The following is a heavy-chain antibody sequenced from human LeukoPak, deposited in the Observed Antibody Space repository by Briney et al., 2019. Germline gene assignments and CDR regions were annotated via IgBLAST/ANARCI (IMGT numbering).Heavy chain of an antibody. J-gene: IGHJ3*02. Sequence: GESLKISCKGSGYSFTSYWIGWVRQMPGRGLEWLGIIYPGDSDTRYSPSFQGQVTISADKSISTAYLQWSSLKASDTAIYYCARQEGIATAQAFDIWGQGTMVTVSS. V-gene: IGHV5-51*01. CDR3: ARQEGIATAQAFDI. CDR1: GYSFTSYW. CDR2: IYPGDSDT. D-gene: IGHD6-13*01.